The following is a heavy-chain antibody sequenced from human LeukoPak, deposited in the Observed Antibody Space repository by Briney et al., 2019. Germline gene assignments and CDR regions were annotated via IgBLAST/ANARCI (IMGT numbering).Heavy chain of an antibody. CDR3: AREGGSGSLDY. Sequence: SVKVSCKASGGTFSSYAISWVRQAPGQGLEWMGRIIPILGIANYAQKFQGRVTITADKSTSTAYMELSSLRSEDTAAYYCAREGGSGSLDYWGQGTLVTVSS. CDR2: IIPILGIA. D-gene: IGHD3-10*01. CDR1: GGTFSSYA. J-gene: IGHJ4*02. V-gene: IGHV1-69*04.